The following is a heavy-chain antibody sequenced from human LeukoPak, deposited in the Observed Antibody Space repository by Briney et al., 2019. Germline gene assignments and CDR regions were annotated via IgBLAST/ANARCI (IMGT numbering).Heavy chain of an antibody. CDR1: GFTLSSYW. V-gene: IGHV3-74*01. CDR2: INFDGSST. D-gene: IGHD1/OR15-1a*01. J-gene: IGHJ4*02. CDR3: ARANNFDY. Sequence: GGSLRLSCAASGFTLSSYWMHWVRQVPGKGLVWVSRINFDGSSTNYADSVKGRFTISRDNAKNTLYLQMNNLSAEDTAVYSCARANNFDYWGQGTLVTVSS.